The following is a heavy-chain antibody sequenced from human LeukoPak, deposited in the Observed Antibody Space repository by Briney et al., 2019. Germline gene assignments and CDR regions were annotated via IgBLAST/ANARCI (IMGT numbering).Heavy chain of an antibody. D-gene: IGHD2-15*01. V-gene: IGHV1-2*02. CDR3: ASSLWDMQHHGVSFDY. Sequence: ASVKVSCKASGYTFTGYYMHWVRQAPGQGLEWMGWINPNSGGTNYAQKFQGRVTMTRDTSISTAYMELSRLRSDDTAVYYCASSLWDMQHHGVSFDYWGRGTLVTVSS. J-gene: IGHJ4*02. CDR2: INPNSGGT. CDR1: GYTFTGYY.